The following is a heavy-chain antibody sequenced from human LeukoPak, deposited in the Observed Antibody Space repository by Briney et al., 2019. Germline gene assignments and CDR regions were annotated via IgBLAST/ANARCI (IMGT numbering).Heavy chain of an antibody. J-gene: IGHJ4*02. CDR1: GGSISSYY. Sequence: SETLSLTCTVPGGSISSYYWSWIRQPPGKGLEWIGYIYYSGSTNYNPSLKSRVTISVDMSKNQFSLKLSSVTAADTAVYYCARFGSLREPIHDYWGQGTLVTVSS. D-gene: IGHD3-16*01. CDR3: ARFGSLREPIHDY. CDR2: IYYSGST. V-gene: IGHV4-59*01.